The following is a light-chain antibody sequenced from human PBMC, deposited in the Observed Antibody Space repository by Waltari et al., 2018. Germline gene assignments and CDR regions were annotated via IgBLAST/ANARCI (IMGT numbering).Light chain of an antibody. Sequence: QSVLTQPPSVSGAPGQRVTISCPGSGSNIGAGCDVPWYQQLPRAAPKLLIYGRTSRPLGVPDRFFGSTSGTSASRAITGLQAEDEADCYCQSYDTSLSVVFGGGTKLTVL. CDR2: GRT. CDR1: GSNIGAGCD. CDR3: QSYDTSLSVV. V-gene: IGLV1-40*01. J-gene: IGLJ3*02.